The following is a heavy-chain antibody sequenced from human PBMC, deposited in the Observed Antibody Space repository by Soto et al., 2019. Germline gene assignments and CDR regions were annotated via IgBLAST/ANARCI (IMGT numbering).Heavy chain of an antibody. CDR2: IYSGGSI. CDR3: ARATTSGGSDY. Sequence: EVQLVESGGGLVQPGGSLRLSCAASGFTVSSNYMSWVRQAPGKGLEWGSVIYSGGSIYYADSVKGRFTISRDNSKNTPDLQMNSLRAEDTAVYYCARATTSGGSDYWGQGTLVTVSS. J-gene: IGHJ4*02. V-gene: IGHV3-66*01. CDR1: GFTVSSNY. D-gene: IGHD2-15*01.